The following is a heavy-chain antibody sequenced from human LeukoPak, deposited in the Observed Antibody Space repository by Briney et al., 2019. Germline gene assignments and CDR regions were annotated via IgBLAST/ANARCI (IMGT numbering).Heavy chain of an antibody. CDR2: IKSKTDGGTA. Sequence: GGSLRLSCAASGFTFTNAWMSWVRQAPGKGLEWVGRIKSKTDGGTADYAAPVKGRFTISRDDSKNTLYLQMNSLKTEDTAVYYCTKYYYDSSGYLYHFDYWGQGTLVTVSS. V-gene: IGHV3-15*01. CDR3: TKYYYDSSGYLYHFDY. CDR1: GFTFTNAW. J-gene: IGHJ4*02. D-gene: IGHD3-22*01.